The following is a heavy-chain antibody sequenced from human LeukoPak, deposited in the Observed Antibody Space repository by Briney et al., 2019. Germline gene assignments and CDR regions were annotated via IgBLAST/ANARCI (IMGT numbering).Heavy chain of an antibody. Sequence: SETLSLTCTVSGGSISSSSYYWGWIRQPPGKGLEWIGSIYYSGSTYYNPSLKSRVTISVDTSKNQFSLKLSSVTAADTAVYYCARGDYVGYLFDYWGQGTLVTVSS. J-gene: IGHJ4*02. CDR1: GGSISSSSYY. D-gene: IGHD4-17*01. CDR2: IYYSGST. CDR3: ARGDYVGYLFDY. V-gene: IGHV4-39*07.